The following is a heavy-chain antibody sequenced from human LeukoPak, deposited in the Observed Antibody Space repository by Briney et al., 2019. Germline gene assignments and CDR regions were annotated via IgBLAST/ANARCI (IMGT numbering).Heavy chain of an antibody. Sequence: PGGSLRLSCAASGFNFSNYDMHWVRQAPGKGLEGVAFIRYDGSDKCYADSVKGRFTISRDNSKNTLYLQMNSLRTDDTAVYHCAKGDTSWGQGTLVTVSS. CDR1: GFNFSNYD. CDR2: IRYDGSDK. CDR3: AKGDTS. D-gene: IGHD2-21*02. V-gene: IGHV3-30*02. J-gene: IGHJ5*02.